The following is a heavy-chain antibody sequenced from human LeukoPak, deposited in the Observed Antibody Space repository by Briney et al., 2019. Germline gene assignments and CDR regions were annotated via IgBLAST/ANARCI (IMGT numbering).Heavy chain of an antibody. Sequence: GESLKISCKASGYSFSNFWIGWVRQTPGKGLEWMGIIDPGDSDTRYTPSFQGQVTIPADKSLSTAYLQWNSLRASDTAIYYCARQTAMGRSGDYWGQGTLVTVSS. CDR1: GYSFSNFW. J-gene: IGHJ4*02. CDR3: ARQTAMGRSGDY. CDR2: IDPGDSDT. D-gene: IGHD7-27*01. V-gene: IGHV5-51*01.